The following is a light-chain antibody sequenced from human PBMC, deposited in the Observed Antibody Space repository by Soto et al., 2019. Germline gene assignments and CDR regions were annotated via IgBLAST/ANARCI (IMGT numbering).Light chain of an antibody. CDR2: EVN. CDR3: SSYASSGAVV. CDR1: SSDVGAYNY. Sequence: QSALTQPASVSGSPGQPITISCTGTSSDVGAYNYVSWYQLHPGKAPKLMIYEVNNRPSGVSHRFSGSKSGNTASLTFSGLHPEDEADYNCSSYASSGAVVFGGGTKLTVL. V-gene: IGLV2-14*01. J-gene: IGLJ3*02.